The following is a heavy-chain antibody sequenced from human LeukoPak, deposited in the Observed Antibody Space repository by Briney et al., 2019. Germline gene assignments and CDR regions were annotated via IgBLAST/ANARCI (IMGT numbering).Heavy chain of an antibody. CDR1: GYTLTELS. V-gene: IGHV3-30*18. CDR2: ISYDGSNK. J-gene: IGHJ1*01. D-gene: IGHD2-21*01. CDR3: AKDRLGIEVPEYFQH. Sequence: SCKVSGYTLTELSMHWVRQAPGKGLEWVAVISYDGSNKYYADSVKGRFTISRDNSKNTLYLQMNSLRAEDTAVYYCAKDRLGIEVPEYFQHWGQGTLVTVSS.